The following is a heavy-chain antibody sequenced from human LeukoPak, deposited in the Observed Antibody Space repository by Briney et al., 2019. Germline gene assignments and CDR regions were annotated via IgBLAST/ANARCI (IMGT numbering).Heavy chain of an antibody. J-gene: IGHJ5*02. Sequence: GGSLRLSCAASGFTFSSYSMNWVRQAPGKGLEWVSSISSSSSYIYYADSVKGRFTISRGNAKNSLYLQMNSLRAEDTAVYYCARENYDILTGRRRSGWFDPWGQGTLVTVSS. CDR1: GFTFSSYS. V-gene: IGHV3-21*01. D-gene: IGHD3-9*01. CDR2: ISSSSSYI. CDR3: ARENYDILTGRRRSGWFDP.